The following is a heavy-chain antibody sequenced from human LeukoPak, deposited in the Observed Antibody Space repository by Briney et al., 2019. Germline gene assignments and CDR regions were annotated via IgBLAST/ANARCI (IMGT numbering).Heavy chain of an antibody. CDR1: GFTFSSYE. CDR3: ARDGSSWYGMDV. CDR2: ISSSGSTI. Sequence: GGSLRLSCAASGFTFSSYEMNWVRQAPGKGLEWVSYISSSGSTIYYADSVKDRFTISRDNAKNSLYLQMNSLRAEDTAVYYCARDGSSWYGMDVWGKGTTVTVSS. V-gene: IGHV3-48*03. D-gene: IGHD6-13*01. J-gene: IGHJ6*04.